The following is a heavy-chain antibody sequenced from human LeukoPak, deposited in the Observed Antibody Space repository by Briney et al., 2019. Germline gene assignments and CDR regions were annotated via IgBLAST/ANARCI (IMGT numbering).Heavy chain of an antibody. D-gene: IGHD3-10*01. J-gene: IGHJ4*02. CDR1: GGSISSSSYY. CDR3: ARDQDYYGSGSYGPDH. V-gene: IGHV4-39*07. CDR2: IYHSGST. Sequence: PSETLSLTCTVSGGSISSSSYYWGWIRQPPGKGLEWIGSIYHSGSTFYNPSLKSRATISVDTSKDQFSLKLSSVTAADTAIYYCARDQDYYGSGSYGPDHWGQGTQVTVSS.